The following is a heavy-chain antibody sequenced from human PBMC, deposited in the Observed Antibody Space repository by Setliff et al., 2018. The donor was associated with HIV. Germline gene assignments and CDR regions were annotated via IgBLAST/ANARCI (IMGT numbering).Heavy chain of an antibody. J-gene: IGHJ6*03. CDR1: GFTFSDYH. D-gene: IGHD2-15*01. Sequence: ASVKVSCKASGFTFSDYHMHWVRQAPGQGLEWMGWVRPYNADKNYAQKFQGRVTMTSDTSISTAYLELSGLTSDDTAIYYCARDRAYCSSGSCYRPLVYYFYYMDVWGTGTTVTVSS. CDR2: VRPYNADK. V-gene: IGHV1-2*02. CDR3: ARDRAYCSSGSCYRPLVYYFYYMDV.